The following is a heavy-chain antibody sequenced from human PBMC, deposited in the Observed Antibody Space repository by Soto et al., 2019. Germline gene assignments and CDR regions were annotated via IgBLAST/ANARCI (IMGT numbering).Heavy chain of an antibody. Sequence: SETLSLTCAVYGGSFSGYYWSWIRQPPGKGLEWIGEINHSGSTNYNPSLKSRVTISVDTSKNQFSLKLSSVTAADTAVYYCARGNWYYYDSSGYYDYWGQGTLVTVSS. V-gene: IGHV4-34*01. CDR3: ARGNWYYYDSSGYYDY. J-gene: IGHJ4*02. CDR2: INHSGST. CDR1: GGSFSGYY. D-gene: IGHD3-22*01.